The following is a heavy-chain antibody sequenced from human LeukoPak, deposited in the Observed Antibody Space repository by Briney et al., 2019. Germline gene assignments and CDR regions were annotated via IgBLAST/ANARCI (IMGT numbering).Heavy chain of an antibody. CDR3: ARCLSYYGSGSYRQRRWFDP. CDR1: GGSFSGYY. CDR2: INHSGST. Sequence: PSETLSLTCAVYGGSFSGYYWSWIRQPPGKGLEWIGEINHSGSTNYNPSLKSRVTISVDTSKNQFSLKLSSVTAADTAVYYCARCLSYYGSGSYRQRRWFDPWGQGTLVTVSS. V-gene: IGHV4-34*01. J-gene: IGHJ5*02. D-gene: IGHD3-10*01.